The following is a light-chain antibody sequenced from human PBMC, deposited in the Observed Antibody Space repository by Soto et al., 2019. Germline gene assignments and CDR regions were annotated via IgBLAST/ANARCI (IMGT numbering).Light chain of an antibody. CDR3: QQRSNWPIT. V-gene: IGKV3-11*01. Sequence: EIVLTQSPTTLSLSPGERATLSCRVSQSVSSYLAWYQQKPGQAPRLLIYDASNRATGIPARFSGSGSGTDFTLTISSLEPEDFAVYYCQQRSNWPITFGPGTKVEIK. J-gene: IGKJ3*01. CDR2: DAS. CDR1: QSVSSY.